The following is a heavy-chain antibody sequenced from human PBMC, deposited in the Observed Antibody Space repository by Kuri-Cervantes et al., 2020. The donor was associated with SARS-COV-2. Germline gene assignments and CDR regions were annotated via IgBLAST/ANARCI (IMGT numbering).Heavy chain of an antibody. CDR3: ARDANYGSRLPRKFDY. J-gene: IGHJ4*02. D-gene: IGHD5-12*01. Sequence: GGSLRLSCAASGFTSSSYSMNWVRQAPGKGLEWVSYISSSSSTIYYADSVKGRFTISRDNAKNSLYLQMNSLRDEDTAVYYCARDANYGSRLPRKFDYWGQGTLVTVSS. CDR1: GFTSSSYS. V-gene: IGHV3-48*02. CDR2: ISSSSSTI.